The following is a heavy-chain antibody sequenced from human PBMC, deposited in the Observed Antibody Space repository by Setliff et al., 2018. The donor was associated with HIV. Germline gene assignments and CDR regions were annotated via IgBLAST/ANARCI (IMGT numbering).Heavy chain of an antibody. D-gene: IGHD5-12*01. Sequence: GESLKISCKDSGYKFTSYWVGWVRQMPGRGLEWMGFINPSTSEVRYRPSLQGQVTMSVDKSISTAFLQRSSLKASDTAMYYCARHGGYNPLDYWGQGTLVTAPQ. CDR2: INPSTSEV. J-gene: IGHJ4*02. CDR1: GYKFTSYW. CDR3: ARHGGYNPLDY. V-gene: IGHV5-51*01.